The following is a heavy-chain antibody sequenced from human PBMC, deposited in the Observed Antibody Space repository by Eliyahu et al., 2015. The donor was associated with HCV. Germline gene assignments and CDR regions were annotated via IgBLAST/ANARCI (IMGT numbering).Heavy chain of an antibody. CDR1: GFPFSDYG. CDR2: ISYDGSNK. V-gene: IGHV3-30*03. Sequence: QVQLVESGGGVVQPGRSLRLSCAASGFPFSDYGMHWVRQAPGKGLEWVAVISYDGSNKYYADSVKGRFTISRDNSKNTLYLQMNSLRAEDTAVYYCARTYSSGWYNWFDPWGQGTLVTVSS. CDR3: ARTYSSGWYNWFDP. J-gene: IGHJ5*02. D-gene: IGHD6-19*01.